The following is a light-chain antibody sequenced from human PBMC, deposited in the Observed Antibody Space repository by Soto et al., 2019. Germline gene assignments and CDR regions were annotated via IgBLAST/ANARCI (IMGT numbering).Light chain of an antibody. Sequence: QSVLTQPRSVSGSPGQSVTISCTGTSSDVGVYNYVSWYQHHPGKAPKLMIYDVTKRPSGVPGRFSGSKSGNTASLTISGLQAEDDADYHCCSYAAIYPVIFGGGTKLTVL. CDR3: CSYAAIYPVI. V-gene: IGLV2-11*01. CDR1: SSDVGVYNY. J-gene: IGLJ2*01. CDR2: DVT.